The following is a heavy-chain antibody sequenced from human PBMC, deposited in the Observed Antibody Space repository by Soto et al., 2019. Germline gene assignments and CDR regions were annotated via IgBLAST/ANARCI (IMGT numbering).Heavy chain of an antibody. CDR3: ARVQXYGSGSYYLYYYYGMDV. CDR1: GFTFSSYE. D-gene: IGHD3-10*01. Sequence: GGSLRLSCAAAGFTFSSYEMNWLRQAPGKGLQWVSYISSSGSTIYYADSVKGRFTISRDNAKNSLYLQMNSLRAEDTAVYYCARVQXYGSGSYYLYYYYGMDVWGHGTTVTVSS. V-gene: IGHV3-48*03. J-gene: IGHJ6*02. CDR2: ISSSGSTI.